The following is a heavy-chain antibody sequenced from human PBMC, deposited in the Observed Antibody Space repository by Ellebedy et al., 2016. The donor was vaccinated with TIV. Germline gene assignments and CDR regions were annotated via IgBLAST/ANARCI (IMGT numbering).Heavy chain of an antibody. J-gene: IGHJ5*02. Sequence: GSLRLXCAVYGGSFSGYYWSWIRQPPGKGLEWIGEINHSGSTNYNPSLKSRVTISVDTSKNQFSLKLSSVTAADTAVYYCARGDWFNPWGQGTLVTVSS. CDR2: INHSGST. CDR3: ARGDWFNP. CDR1: GGSFSGYY. V-gene: IGHV4-34*01.